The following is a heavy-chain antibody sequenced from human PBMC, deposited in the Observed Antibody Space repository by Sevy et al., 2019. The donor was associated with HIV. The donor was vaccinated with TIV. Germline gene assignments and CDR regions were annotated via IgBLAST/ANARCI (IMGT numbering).Heavy chain of an antibody. V-gene: IGHV3-7*04. CDR3: AKDRGWKTFDY. Sequence: GGSLSLSCAASGFGFSGTWMNWVRQAPGKGLEWVAIISPEGSRIDYADSVKGRLIISGDNANSSVSLQMNSLRVEDMGVYYCAKDRGWKTFDYWGQGALVTVSS. CDR2: ISPEGSRI. CDR1: GFGFSGTW. D-gene: IGHD3-10*01. J-gene: IGHJ4*02.